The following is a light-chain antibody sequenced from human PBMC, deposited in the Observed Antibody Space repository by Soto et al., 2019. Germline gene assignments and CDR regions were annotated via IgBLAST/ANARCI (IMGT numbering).Light chain of an antibody. CDR2: WAY. V-gene: IGKV4-1*01. Sequence: DIVMNQSPDSLAVSLGERATINCESSQSVLYRSNNQHCLAWYQQKPGQPPKLLIYWAYTRESGVPDRFSGGGSGTDFTLTISGLQAEDVAVYYCQQYCVTPWTFGQGTKVDIK. J-gene: IGKJ1*01. CDR3: QQYCVTPWT. CDR1: QSVLYRSNNQHC.